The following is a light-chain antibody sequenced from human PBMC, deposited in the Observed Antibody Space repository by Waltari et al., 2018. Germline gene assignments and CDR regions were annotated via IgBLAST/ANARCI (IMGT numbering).Light chain of an antibody. V-gene: IGLV1-47*01. CDR2: KNV. CDR3: SAWDDSQGGLWV. Sequence: QSLLTQPPSASAAPGQGVTISCSGTTSNIGKNYVFWFQQLPGLAPRLLIYKNVERTSGISDRFSASKSGTSASLSISGLRSEDEARYYCSAWDDSQGGLWVFGGGTRLTVL. CDR1: TSNIGKNY. J-gene: IGLJ3*02.